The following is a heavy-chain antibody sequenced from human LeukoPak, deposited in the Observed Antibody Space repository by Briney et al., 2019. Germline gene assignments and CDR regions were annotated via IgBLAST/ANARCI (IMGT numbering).Heavy chain of an antibody. V-gene: IGHV4-34*01. CDR2: INHSGSI. CDR1: GGSFSGYY. D-gene: IGHD3-16*01. CDR3: ARHLRRYYYYYYMDV. Sequence: SETLSLTCAVYGGSFSGYYWSWIRQPPGKGLEWIGEINHSGSINYNPSLKSRVTISVDTSKNQFSLKLSSVTAADTAVYYCARHLRRYYYYYYMDVWGKGTTVTVSS. J-gene: IGHJ6*03.